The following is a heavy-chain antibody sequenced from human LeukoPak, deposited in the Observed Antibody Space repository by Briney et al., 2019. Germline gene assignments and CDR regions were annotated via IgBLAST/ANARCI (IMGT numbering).Heavy chain of an antibody. Sequence: SETLSLTCTVSGGSISRSYYYWGWIRQPPGKGLEWIGTIYYSGNTFYNPSLKSRVTISVDTSINHFSLTLTSLTAADTAVYFCSRHEHKALAGDTWGQGTLVTVSS. CDR3: SRHEHKALAGDT. CDR1: GGSISRSYYY. V-gene: IGHV4-39*01. J-gene: IGHJ5*02. CDR2: IYYSGNT. D-gene: IGHD6-19*01.